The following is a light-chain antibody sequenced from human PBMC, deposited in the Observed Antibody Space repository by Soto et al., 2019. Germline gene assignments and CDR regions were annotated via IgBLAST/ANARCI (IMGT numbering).Light chain of an antibody. CDR1: SSDVGGYNY. CDR3: SSYTSSSTVV. V-gene: IGLV2-14*01. J-gene: IGLJ2*01. CDR2: EVS. Sequence: QSARTQPASVSGSPGQSITISCNGTSSDVGGYNYVSWYQQHPGKAPKLMIYEVSNRPSGVSNRFSGSKSGNTASLTISGLQAEDEADYYCSSYTSSSTVVFGGGTKLTVL.